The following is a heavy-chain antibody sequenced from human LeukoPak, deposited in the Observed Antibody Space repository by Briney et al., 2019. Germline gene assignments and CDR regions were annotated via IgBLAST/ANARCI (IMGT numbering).Heavy chain of an antibody. D-gene: IGHD1-1*01. CDR2: ISGSGAST. V-gene: IGHV3-23*01. CDR1: GFTFSSYA. CDR3: ARGGTTGTMSPLRSFDI. J-gene: IGHJ3*02. Sequence: HPGGSLRLSCAASGFTFSSYAMSWVRQAPGKGLEWVSSISGSGASTYYGDSVKGRFTISRDSSKNTPYFLMNSLRVEDTAVFYCARGGTTGTMSPLRSFDIWGQGTMVTVSS.